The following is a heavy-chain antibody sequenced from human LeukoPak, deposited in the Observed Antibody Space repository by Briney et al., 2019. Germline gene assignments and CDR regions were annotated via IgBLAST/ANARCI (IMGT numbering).Heavy chain of an antibody. V-gene: IGHV1-2*02. CDR1: GYTFTGFY. CDR2: IKPNNGDT. J-gene: IGHJ5*02. Sequence: ASVKVSCKASGYTFTGFYIHWVRQAPGQGLEWLGLIKPNNGDTNYAQKFQGRVTMTRDTPITTAYMELNRLKSDDTAVYYCVRDRPHNWFDPWGQGTLVTVSS. CDR3: VRDRPHNWFDP.